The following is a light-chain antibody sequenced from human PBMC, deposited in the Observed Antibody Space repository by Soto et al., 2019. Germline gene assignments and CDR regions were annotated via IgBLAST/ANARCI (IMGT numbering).Light chain of an antibody. CDR3: QHSNNWQLP. Sequence: EVVTRRSAATMCVSSVEGETLSGRASQVIGDTLAWYQHKPGQTPRIIIYDKYTRATGVQDRFSGSRSGTEFTLTINSMQSEDFAVYYCQHSNNWQLPFGDGTKVDIK. J-gene: IGKJ4*01. V-gene: IGKV3-15*01. CDR2: DKY. CDR1: QVIGDT.